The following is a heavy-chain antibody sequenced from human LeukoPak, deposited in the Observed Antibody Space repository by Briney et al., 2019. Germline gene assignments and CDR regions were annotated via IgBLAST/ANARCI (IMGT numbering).Heavy chain of an antibody. V-gene: IGHV1-18*01. J-gene: IGHJ3*02. Sequence: ASVKVSCKASGYTFTSYGISWVRQAPGQGLEWMGWISAYNGNTNYAQKLQGRVTMTTDTSTSTAYMELRSLRSDDTAVYYCARELRTSTMYYYDSSGRDAFDIWGQGTMVTVSS. CDR3: ARELRTSTMYYYDSSGRDAFDI. D-gene: IGHD3-22*01. CDR2: ISAYNGNT. CDR1: GYTFTSYG.